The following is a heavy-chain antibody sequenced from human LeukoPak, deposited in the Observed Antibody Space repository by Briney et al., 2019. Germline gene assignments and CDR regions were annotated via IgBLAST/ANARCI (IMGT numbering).Heavy chain of an antibody. Sequence: GGSLRLSCAASFSTFNKAWMNWVRQAPRKGLEWVGRIKSRADGGTTDYATPVKDRFTISGDDSENTAFLQMNSLKTEDTAIYYCSTHPTSGFWGQGTLVTVSS. CDR1: FSTFNKAW. J-gene: IGHJ4*02. CDR3: STHPTSGF. D-gene: IGHD2-15*01. V-gene: IGHV3-15*07. CDR2: IKSRADGGTT.